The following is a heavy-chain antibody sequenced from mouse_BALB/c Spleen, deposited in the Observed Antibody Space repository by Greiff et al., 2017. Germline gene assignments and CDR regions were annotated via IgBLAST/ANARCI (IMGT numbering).Heavy chain of an antibody. CDR3: TRVQLLRVYFDD. V-gene: IGHV1S81*02. D-gene: IGHD1-1*01. Sequence: QVQLQQSGAELVKPGASVKLSCKASGYTFTSYYMYWVKQRPGQGLEWIGEINPSNGGTNFNEKFKSKATLTVDKSSSTAYMQLSSLTSEDSAVYYCTRVQLLRVYFDDWGQGTTLTVSS. CDR2: INPSNGGT. J-gene: IGHJ2*01. CDR1: GYTFTSYY.